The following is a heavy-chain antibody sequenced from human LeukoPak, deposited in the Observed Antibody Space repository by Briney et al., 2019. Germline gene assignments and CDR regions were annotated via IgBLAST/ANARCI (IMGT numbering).Heavy chain of an antibody. CDR2: ISGSGGDT. Sequence: GGSLRLSCAASGFTLTNYAMSWVRQVPGKGPDWVSAISGSGGDTYHADSVKGRFTISRDNSTNTLYLQMNRLRAEDTALYYCAKVDSEGYGFYDSWGQGTLVTVSS. CDR1: GFTLTNYA. J-gene: IGHJ4*02. CDR3: AKVDSEGYGFYDS. V-gene: IGHV3-23*01. D-gene: IGHD1-26*01.